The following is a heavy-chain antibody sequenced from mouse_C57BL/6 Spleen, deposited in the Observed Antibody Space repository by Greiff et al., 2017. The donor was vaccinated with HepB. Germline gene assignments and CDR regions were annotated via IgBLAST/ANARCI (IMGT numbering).Heavy chain of an antibody. CDR2: IWSDGST. J-gene: IGHJ1*03. D-gene: IGHD1-1*01. CDR3: ARHSYYGSSLYWYFDV. Sequence: QVQLQQSGPGLVAPSQRLSITCTVSGFSFTSYGVHWVRQPPGKGLEWLVVIWSDGSTTYNSALKSRLSISKDNSKSQVFLKMNSLQTDDTAMYYCARHSYYGSSLYWYFDVWGTGTTVTVSS. V-gene: IGHV2-6-1*01. CDR1: GFSFTSYG.